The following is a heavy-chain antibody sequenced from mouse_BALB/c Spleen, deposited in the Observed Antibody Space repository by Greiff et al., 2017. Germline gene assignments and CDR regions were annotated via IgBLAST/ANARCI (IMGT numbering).Heavy chain of an antibody. J-gene: IGHJ2*01. CDR1: GFSLTSYG. Sequence: AKLMESGPGLVAPSQSLSITCTVSGFSLTSYGVHWVRQPPGKGLEWLGVIWAGGSTNYNSALMSRLSISKDNSKSQVFLKMNSLQTDDTAMYYCARDLGLGFDYWGQGTTLTVSS. CDR3: ARDLGLGFDY. CDR2: IWAGGST. V-gene: IGHV2-9*02. D-gene: IGHD4-1*01.